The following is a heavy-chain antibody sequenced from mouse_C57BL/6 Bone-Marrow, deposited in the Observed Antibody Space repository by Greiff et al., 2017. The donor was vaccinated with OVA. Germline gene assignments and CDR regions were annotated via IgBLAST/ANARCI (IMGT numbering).Heavy chain of an antibody. CDR2: ILPGSGST. V-gene: IGHV1-9*01. CDR3: EEGGDYGGLAY. Sequence: VQLQQSGAELMKPGASVKLSCKATGYTFTGYWIEWVKQRPGHGLEWIGEILPGSGSTNYNEKFKGKATFTADTSSNTAYMQRSSLTTEDAAIYYWEEGGDYGGLAYWGQGTLVTVSA. CDR1: GYTFTGYW. D-gene: IGHD2-4*01. J-gene: IGHJ3*01.